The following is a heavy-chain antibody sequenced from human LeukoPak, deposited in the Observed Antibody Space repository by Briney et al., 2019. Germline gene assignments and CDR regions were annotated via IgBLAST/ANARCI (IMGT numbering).Heavy chain of an antibody. CDR3: ARATMVRGVGA. D-gene: IGHD3-10*01. Sequence: PSETLSLTSAVYGGSFSGYYWSWIRQPPGKGLEWIGEINHSGSTNYNPSLKSRVTISVDTSKNQFSLKLSSVTAADTAVYYCARATMVRGVGAWGQGTLVTVSS. CDR1: GGSFSGYY. J-gene: IGHJ5*02. V-gene: IGHV4-34*01. CDR2: INHSGST.